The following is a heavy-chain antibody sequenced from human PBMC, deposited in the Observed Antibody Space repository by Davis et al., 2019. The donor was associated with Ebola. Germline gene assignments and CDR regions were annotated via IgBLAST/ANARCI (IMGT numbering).Heavy chain of an antibody. V-gene: IGHV3-30*19. CDR2: ISYDGSNK. J-gene: IGHJ4*02. D-gene: IGHD4-17*01. Sequence: GGSLRLSCAASGSTFSSYGMHWVRQAPGKGLEWVAVISYDGSNKYYADSVKGRFTISRDNSKNTLYLQMNSLRAEDTAVYYCARETTVTKDYWGQGTLVTVSS. CDR1: GSTFSSYG. CDR3: ARETTVTKDY.